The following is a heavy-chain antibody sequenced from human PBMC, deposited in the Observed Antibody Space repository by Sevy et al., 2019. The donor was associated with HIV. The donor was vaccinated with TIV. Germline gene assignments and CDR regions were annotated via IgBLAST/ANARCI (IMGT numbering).Heavy chain of an antibody. CDR1: GFIFNEYA. Sequence: GGSLRLSCEVSGFIFNEYAINWVRQAPGKGLEWVSGINWDSGNLGYADSVKGRFTISRDDARNSVYLQMNSLRPEDTALYYCAKDIQTREYSSSFSFDSWGQGTLVTVSS. CDR2: INWDSGNL. CDR3: AKDIQTREYSSSFSFDS. D-gene: IGHD6-13*01. V-gene: IGHV3-9*01. J-gene: IGHJ4*02.